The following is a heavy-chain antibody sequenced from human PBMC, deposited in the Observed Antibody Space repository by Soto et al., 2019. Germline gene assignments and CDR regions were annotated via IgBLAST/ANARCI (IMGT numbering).Heavy chain of an antibody. CDR3: ATDRDTAMARY. CDR2: FDPEDGET. V-gene: IGHV1-24*01. J-gene: IGHJ4*02. Sequence: ASVKVSCKVSGYTLTELSMHWVRQAPGKGLEWMGGFDPEDGETIYAQKFQGRVTMNEDTSTDTAYMELSSLRSEDTAVYYCATDRDTAMARYWGQGTLVTVSS. D-gene: IGHD5-18*01. CDR1: GYTLTELS.